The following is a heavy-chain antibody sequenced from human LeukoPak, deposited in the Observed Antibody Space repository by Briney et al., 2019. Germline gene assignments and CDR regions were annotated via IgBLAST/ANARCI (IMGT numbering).Heavy chain of an antibody. CDR2: IYTSGST. J-gene: IGHJ6*03. CDR3: ARGITMVRGVTTHYYYYMDV. V-gene: IGHV4-4*07. Sequence: SETLSLTCTVSGGSISSYYWSWIRQPAGEGLEWIGRIYTSGSTNYNPSLKSRVTMSVDTSKNQFSLKLSSVTAADTAVYYCARGITMVRGVTTHYYYYMDVWGKGTTVTVSS. CDR1: GGSISSYY. D-gene: IGHD3-10*01.